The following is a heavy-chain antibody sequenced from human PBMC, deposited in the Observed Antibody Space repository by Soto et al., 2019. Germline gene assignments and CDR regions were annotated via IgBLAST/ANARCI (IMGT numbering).Heavy chain of an antibody. CDR3: ARVRKSGYDFENWFDP. Sequence: GGSLRLSCAASGFTFSDYYMSWIRQAPGKGLEWVSYISSSGSTIYYADSVKGRFTISRDNAKNSLYLQMNSLRAEDTAVYYCARVRKSGYDFENWFDPWGQGTLVTAPQ. D-gene: IGHD5-12*01. CDR1: GFTFSDYY. V-gene: IGHV3-11*01. CDR2: ISSSGSTI. J-gene: IGHJ5*02.